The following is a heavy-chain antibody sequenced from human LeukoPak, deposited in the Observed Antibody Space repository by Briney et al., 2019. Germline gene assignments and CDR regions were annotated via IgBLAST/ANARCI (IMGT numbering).Heavy chain of an antibody. V-gene: IGHV3-53*01. J-gene: IGHJ4*02. CDR1: GFTVSSNS. CDR2: FYSGGST. CDR3: ARVRPGHYFDY. D-gene: IGHD6-6*01. Sequence: PGGSLRLSCAASGFTVSSNSMSWVRQAPGKGLEWVSVFYSGGSTYYADSVKGRFTISRDNSKNTLYLQMNSLRAEDTAVYSCARVRPGHYFDYWGQGALVTVSS.